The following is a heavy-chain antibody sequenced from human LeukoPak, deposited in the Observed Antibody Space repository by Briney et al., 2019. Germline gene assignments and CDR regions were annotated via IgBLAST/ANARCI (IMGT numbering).Heavy chain of an antibody. Sequence: PGGSLRLSCAASGFIFNNYGMHWVRQAPGKGLEWVAFIQYNGTTKDYADSVKGRFTISRDNSKNTVSLQMNSLRAEDTALYYCAKDIRRGYNFGYDQFAYWGQGTLVTVSS. CDR2: IQYNGTTK. D-gene: IGHD5-18*01. V-gene: IGHV3-30*02. CDR1: GFIFNNYG. J-gene: IGHJ4*02. CDR3: AKDIRRGYNFGYDQFAY.